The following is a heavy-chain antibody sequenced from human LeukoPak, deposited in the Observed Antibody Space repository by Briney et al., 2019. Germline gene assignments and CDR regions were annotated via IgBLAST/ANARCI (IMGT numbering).Heavy chain of an antibody. D-gene: IGHD6-19*01. V-gene: IGHV3-48*04. J-gene: IGHJ4*02. Sequence: GGSLRLSCAASGFTFSTYSMNWVRQAPGKGLEWVSYISSSGSTIYYADSVKGRFTISRDNAKNSLYLQMNSLRAEDTAVYYCASGYSSGPVYWGQGNLVTVSS. CDR2: ISSSGSTI. CDR3: ASGYSSGPVY. CDR1: GFTFSTYS.